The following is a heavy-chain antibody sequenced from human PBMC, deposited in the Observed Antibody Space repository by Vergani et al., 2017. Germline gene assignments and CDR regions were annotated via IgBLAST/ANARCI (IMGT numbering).Heavy chain of an antibody. CDR2: IRYDGSNK. V-gene: IGHV3-30*04. D-gene: IGHD3-22*01. CDR3: ANPSSGNFDY. CDR1: GFTFSRYA. Sequence: QVQLVESGGGVVQPGRSLRLSCAASGFTFSRYAMHWVRQAPGKGLEWVAVIRYDGSNKYYADSVKGRFTISRDNSKNTLYLQMNSLRAEDTAVYYCANPSSGNFDYWGQGSLVTVSS. J-gene: IGHJ4*02.